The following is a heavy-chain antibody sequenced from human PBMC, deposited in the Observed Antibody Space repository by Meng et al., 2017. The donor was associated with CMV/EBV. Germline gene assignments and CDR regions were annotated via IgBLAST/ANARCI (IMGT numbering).Heavy chain of an antibody. D-gene: IGHD1-1*01. V-gene: IGHV5-51*01. CDR2: IYPGGSRT. Sequence: GESLKISCQGSGYRFTNYWIGWVRQMPGKGLELMGIIYPGGSRTTYSPFFQGQVTISADKSINTAYLQWNSLKASDTAVYYCARLLGTGTPFDYWGQGTLVTVSS. CDR3: ARLLGTGTPFDY. CDR1: GYRFTNYW. J-gene: IGHJ4*02.